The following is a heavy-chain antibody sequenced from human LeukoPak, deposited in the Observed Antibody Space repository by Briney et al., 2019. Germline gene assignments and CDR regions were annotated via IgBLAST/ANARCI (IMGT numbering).Heavy chain of an antibody. CDR1: GFTFSSYG. D-gene: IGHD5-18*01. V-gene: IGHV3-30*02. CDR3: ARDPRRGTAMVRESRFDP. J-gene: IGHJ5*02. CDR2: IRYDGSNK. Sequence: PGGSLRLSCAASGFTFSSYGMHWVRQAPGKGLEWVAFIRYDGSNKYYADSVKGRFTISRDNAKDSLYLQMNSLRAEDTAVYYCARDPRRGTAMVRESRFDPWGQGTLVTVSS.